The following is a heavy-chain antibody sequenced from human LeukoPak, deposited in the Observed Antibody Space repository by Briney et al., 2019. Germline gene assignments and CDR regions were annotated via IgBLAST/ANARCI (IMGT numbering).Heavy chain of an antibody. CDR2: ISAHDGTR. V-gene: IGHV1-18*01. J-gene: IGHJ6*02. CDR1: GYTFTNYG. CDR3: ASPHLLYDSSGYYPYGMDV. D-gene: IGHD3-22*01. Sequence: ASVKVSCKASGYTFTNYGITWVRQAPGQGLEWMGWISAHDGTRNYALKHEDRVTITRDTSASTAYMELSSLRSEDTTVYYCASPHLLYDSSGYYPYGMDVWGQGTTVTVSS.